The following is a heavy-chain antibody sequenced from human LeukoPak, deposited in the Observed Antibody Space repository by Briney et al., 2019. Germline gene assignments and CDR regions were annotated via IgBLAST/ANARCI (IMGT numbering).Heavy chain of an antibody. Sequence: ASVKVSCKASGGTFSSYAISWVRRAPGQGLEWMGGIIPIFGTANYAQKFQGRVTITTDESTSTAYMALSSLRSEDTAVYSWASSPLLAVAGTPAGGWFDPWGQGTLVTVSS. CDR3: ASSPLLAVAGTPAGGWFDP. D-gene: IGHD6-19*01. V-gene: IGHV1-69*05. J-gene: IGHJ5*02. CDR2: IIPIFGTA. CDR1: GGTFSSYA.